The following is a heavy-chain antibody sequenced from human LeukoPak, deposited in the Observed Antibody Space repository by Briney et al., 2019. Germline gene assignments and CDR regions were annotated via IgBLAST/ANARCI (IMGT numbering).Heavy chain of an antibody. CDR3: ARPSARRYGSGSYVV. V-gene: IGHV4-61*02. CDR1: GGSISSGSYY. D-gene: IGHD3-10*01. CDR2: IYTSGST. J-gene: IGHJ4*02. Sequence: SETLSLTCTVSGGSISSGSYYWSWIRQPAGKGLEWIGRIYTSGSTNYNPSLKSRVTISVDTSKNQFSLKLSSVTAADTAVYYCARPSARRYGSGSYVVWGQGTLVTVSS.